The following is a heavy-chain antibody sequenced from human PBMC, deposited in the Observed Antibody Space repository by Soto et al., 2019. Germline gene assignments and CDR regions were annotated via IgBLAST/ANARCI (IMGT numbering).Heavy chain of an antibody. CDR3: AKGLINGRWYAAD. CDR2: ITDSGTGT. Sequence: EVHLLESGGGLVQPGESLRLSCGASGFTFSSCVMSWVRQAPGKGLEWVSCITDSGTGTYYADSVMGRFTISRDNSKNTMYLQMNNLRAEDTGVYYCAKGLINGRWYAADWGQGTLVAVSS. V-gene: IGHV3-23*01. CDR1: GFTFSSCV. D-gene: IGHD6-13*01. J-gene: IGHJ4*02.